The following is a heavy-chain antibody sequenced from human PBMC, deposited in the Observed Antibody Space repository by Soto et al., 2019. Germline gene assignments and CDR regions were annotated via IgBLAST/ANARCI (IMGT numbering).Heavy chain of an antibody. J-gene: IGHJ4*02. CDR2: IIPIFGTA. CDR1: GGTFSSYA. Sequence: GASVKVSCKASGGTFSSYAISWVRQAPGQGLEWMGGIIPIFGTANYAQKFQSRVTITADESTSTAYMELSSLRSEDTAVYYCARGVDYYDRTGPIQYWGQGTLVTVSS. CDR3: ARGVDYYDRTGPIQY. V-gene: IGHV1-69*13. D-gene: IGHD3-22*01.